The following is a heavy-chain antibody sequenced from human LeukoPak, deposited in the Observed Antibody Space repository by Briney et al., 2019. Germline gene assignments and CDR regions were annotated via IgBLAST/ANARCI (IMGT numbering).Heavy chain of an antibody. CDR2: IKKDGSDK. CDR1: GFTSSNYW. V-gene: IGHV3-7*05. CDR3: ASGLLSEGLCPLV. Sequence: GGSLRLSCAASGFTSSNYWMTWVRQAPGKGLEWVAHIKKDGSDKYYVDSVKGRFIISRDNAQNSLYLQMNSLRAEDTAVYYCASGLLSEGLCPLVWGQGTLVTVSS. J-gene: IGHJ4*02. D-gene: IGHD3-3*01.